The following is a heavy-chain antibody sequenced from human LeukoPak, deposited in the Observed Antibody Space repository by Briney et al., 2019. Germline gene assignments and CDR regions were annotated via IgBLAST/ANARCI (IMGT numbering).Heavy chain of an antibody. J-gene: IGHJ3*02. CDR2: ISAYNGNT. V-gene: IGHV1-18*01. D-gene: IGHD1-1*01. CDR1: GYTFTSYG. Sequence: ASVKVSCKASGYTFTSYGISWVRQAPGQGLEWMGWISAYNGNTNYAQKLQGRVTMTTDTSTSTAYMELRSLRSDDTAVYYCARLLGGTTGTTGAFDIWGQGTMVTVSP. CDR3: ARLLGGTTGTTGAFDI.